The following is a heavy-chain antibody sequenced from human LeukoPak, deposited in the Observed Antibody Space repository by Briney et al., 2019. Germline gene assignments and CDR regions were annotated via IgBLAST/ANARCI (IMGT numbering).Heavy chain of an antibody. CDR3: ARGPLTGYFPSLPYYFDY. CDR2: IYHSGST. Sequence: PSETLSLTCAVSGGSISSGGYSWSWNRQPPGKGLEWIGYIYHSGSTYYNPSLKSRVTISVDRSKNQFSLKLSSVTAADTAVYYCARGPLTGYFPSLPYYFDYWGQGTLVTVSS. J-gene: IGHJ4*02. D-gene: IGHD3-9*01. V-gene: IGHV4-30-2*01. CDR1: GGSISSGGYS.